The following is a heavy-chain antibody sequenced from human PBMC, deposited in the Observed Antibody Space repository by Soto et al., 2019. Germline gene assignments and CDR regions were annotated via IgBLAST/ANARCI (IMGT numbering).Heavy chain of an antibody. CDR1: GFTFSDYD. CDR3: AKATTMVGVTKDYYYGMDV. D-gene: IGHD1-26*01. CDR2: ISHNGNDK. J-gene: IGHJ6*02. V-gene: IGHV3-30*18. Sequence: GGSLRFSCAASGFTFSDYDMHWVRQAPGKGLEWVAIISHNGNDKYYVDSVKGRFTISRDNSKNTVYLQMNNLRADDTAVYYCAKATTMVGVTKDYYYGMDVWGQGTTVTVSS.